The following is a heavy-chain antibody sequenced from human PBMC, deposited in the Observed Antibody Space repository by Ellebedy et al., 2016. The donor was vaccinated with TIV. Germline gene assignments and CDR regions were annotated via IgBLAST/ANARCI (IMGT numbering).Heavy chain of an antibody. J-gene: IGHJ6*02. Sequence: GESLKISCAASGFTFSDYYMSWLRQAPGKGLEWVSYISSSSSYTNYADSVKGRFTISRDNAKNSLYLQMNSRRAEDTAVYYCARDLSLSISRPVGIDVWGQGTTVTVSS. CDR2: ISSSSSYT. CDR3: ARDLSLSISRPVGIDV. CDR1: GFTFSDYY. D-gene: IGHD2-21*01. V-gene: IGHV3-11*06.